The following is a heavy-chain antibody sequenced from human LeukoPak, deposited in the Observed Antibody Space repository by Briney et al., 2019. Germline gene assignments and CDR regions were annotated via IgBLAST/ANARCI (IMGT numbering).Heavy chain of an antibody. J-gene: IGHJ4*02. Sequence: SVKVSCKASGGTFSSYAISWVRQAPGQGLEWMGRIIPILGIANYAQKFQGRVTITADKSTSTAYMELSSLRSEDTAVYYCARVLRYDYVWGSYRYTDPFDYWGQGTLVTVSS. CDR2: IIPILGIA. D-gene: IGHD3-16*02. CDR3: ARVLRYDYVWGSYRYTDPFDY. CDR1: GGTFSSYA. V-gene: IGHV1-69*04.